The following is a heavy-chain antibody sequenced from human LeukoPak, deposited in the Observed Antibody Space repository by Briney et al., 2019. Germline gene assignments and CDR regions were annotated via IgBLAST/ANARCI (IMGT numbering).Heavy chain of an antibody. Sequence: ASVKVSCKASGYTFTGYYMHWVRQAPGQGLEWMGWINPNSGGTNHAQKFQGRVTMTRDTSISTAYMELSRLRSDDTAVYYCASFNRGDYYDSSGYPDAFDIWGQGTMVTVSS. CDR2: INPNSGGT. D-gene: IGHD3-22*01. J-gene: IGHJ3*02. CDR3: ASFNRGDYYDSSGYPDAFDI. CDR1: GYTFTGYY. V-gene: IGHV1-2*02.